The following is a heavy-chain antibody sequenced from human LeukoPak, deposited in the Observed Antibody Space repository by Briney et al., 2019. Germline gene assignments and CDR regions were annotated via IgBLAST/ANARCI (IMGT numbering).Heavy chain of an antibody. Sequence: SETLSLTCTVSGGSISSYFWSWIRQPAGKGLEWIGRIHTSGNTNYNPSLKSRVTMTVDTSKNRFSLNLTSVTAADTAEYYCAREKNQLGFDPWGQGTLVTVSS. D-gene: IGHD6-13*01. V-gene: IGHV4-4*07. CDR3: AREKNQLGFDP. CDR1: GGSISSYF. J-gene: IGHJ5*02. CDR2: IHTSGNT.